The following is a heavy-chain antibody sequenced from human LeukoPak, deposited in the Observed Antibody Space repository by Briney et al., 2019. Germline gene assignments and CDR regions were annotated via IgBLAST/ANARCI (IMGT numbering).Heavy chain of an antibody. CDR1: GYSFTSYW. D-gene: IGHD6-13*01. V-gene: IGHV5-10-1*01. CDR2: IDPSDSYA. Sequence: GESLRISCKGSGYSFTSYWISWVRQMPGKGLEWMGRIDPSDSYANYSPSFQGHVTISADKSISTAYLQWSSLKASDTAMYYCARHPKSAIAAAPPWGQGTLVTVSS. J-gene: IGHJ4*02. CDR3: ARHPKSAIAAAPP.